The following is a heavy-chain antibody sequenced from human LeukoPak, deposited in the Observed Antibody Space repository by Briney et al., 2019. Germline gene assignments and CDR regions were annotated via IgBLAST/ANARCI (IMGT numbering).Heavy chain of an antibody. CDR2: IWYDGSNK. J-gene: IGHJ4*02. CDR1: GFTFSSYG. CDR3: ARGRDYYDTYLPIDY. D-gene: IGHD3-22*01. V-gene: IGHV3-33*01. Sequence: GGSLTLSCAASGFTFSSYGMRWVRQAPGKGLEWVAVIWYDGSNKYYADSVKGRFTISRDNSKNTLYLQMNSLRAEDTAVYHCARGRDYYDTYLPIDYWGQGTLVTVSS.